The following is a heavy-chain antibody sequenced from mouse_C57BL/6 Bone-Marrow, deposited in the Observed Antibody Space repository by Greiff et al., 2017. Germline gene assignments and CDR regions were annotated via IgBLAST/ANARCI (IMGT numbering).Heavy chain of an antibody. CDR3: APMISYYFDY. J-gene: IGHJ2*01. CDR2: IYPGSGST. V-gene: IGHV1-55*01. CDR1: GYTFTSYW. D-gene: IGHD2-3*01. Sequence: VKLMESGAELVKPGASVKMSCKASGYTFTSYWITWVKPRPGQGLEWIGDIYPGSGSTNYNEKFKSKATLTVDTSSSTAYMQLSSLTSEDSAVYYCAPMISYYFDYWGQGTTLTVSS.